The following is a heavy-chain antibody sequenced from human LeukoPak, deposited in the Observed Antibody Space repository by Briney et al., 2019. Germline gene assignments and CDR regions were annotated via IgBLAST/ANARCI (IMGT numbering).Heavy chain of an antibody. D-gene: IGHD5-12*01. Sequence: SQTLSLTCTVSGGSISGGSYFWSWIRQPAGKGLEWIGRIYTSGSTNYNPSLKSRVTISPDTSKNQFSLKLSSVTAADTAVYYCARELAGYGKLDYWGQGILVTVSS. J-gene: IGHJ4*02. CDR3: ARELAGYGKLDY. CDR2: IYTSGST. CDR1: GGSISGGSYF. V-gene: IGHV4-61*02.